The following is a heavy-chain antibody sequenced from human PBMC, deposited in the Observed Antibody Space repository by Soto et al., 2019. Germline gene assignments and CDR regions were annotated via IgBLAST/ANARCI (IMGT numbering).Heavy chain of an antibody. V-gene: IGHV4-59*02. CDR3: ARDRDRHSSGLPSFDP. CDR2: IYYTGTH. J-gene: IGHJ5*02. D-gene: IGHD3-22*01. CDR1: GVSVSNYY. Sequence: XETLSLTCSVSGVSVSNYYWSWVRQPPGKRLEWIGYIYYTGTHDYNPSLRGRATISVDTSKDQFSLKLTSVTAADTAVYYCARDRDRHSSGLPSFDPWGQGILVTVSS.